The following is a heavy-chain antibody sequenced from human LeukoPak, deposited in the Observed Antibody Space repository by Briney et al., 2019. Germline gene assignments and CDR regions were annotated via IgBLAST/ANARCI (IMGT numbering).Heavy chain of an antibody. CDR2: ISSSGSTI. CDR1: GFTFSDYY. D-gene: IGHD1-1*01. V-gene: IGHV3-11*01. J-gene: IGHJ6*02. Sequence: PGGSLRLSCAASGFTFSDYYMSWIRQAPVKGLEWVSYISSSGSTIYYADSVKGRFTISRDNAKNSLYLQMNSLRAEDTAVYYCARSNWTIPPGYYYGMDVWGQGTTVTVSS. CDR3: ARSNWTIPPGYYYGMDV.